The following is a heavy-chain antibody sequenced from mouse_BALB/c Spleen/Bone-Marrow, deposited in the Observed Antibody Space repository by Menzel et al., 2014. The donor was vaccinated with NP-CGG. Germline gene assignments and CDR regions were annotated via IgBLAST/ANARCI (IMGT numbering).Heavy chain of an antibody. V-gene: IGHV2-6-7*01. J-gene: IGHJ4*01. CDR3: TREKYGNYYAMDY. D-gene: IGHD2-10*02. CDR1: GFSLTGYG. Sequence: VEESGPGLVAPSQSLSITCTVSGFSLTGYGVNWVRQPPGKGLEWLGMIWGDGTTDYNSALKSRLSINKDNSKSQVFLKMNRLQTDDTARYYCTREKYGNYYAMDYWGQGTSVTVSS. CDR2: IWGDGTT.